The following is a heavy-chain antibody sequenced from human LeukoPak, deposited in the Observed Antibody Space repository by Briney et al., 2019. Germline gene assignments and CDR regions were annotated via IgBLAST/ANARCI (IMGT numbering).Heavy chain of an antibody. Sequence: GGSLRLSCAASGFTFSNSDMNWVHQAPGKGLEWVSGVSWNGSRTHYADSVKGRFIISRDNSRNTLYLQTNSLRAEDTAVYYCARLRVVRGVIDPDFDYWGQGTLVTVSS. CDR2: VSWNGSRT. D-gene: IGHD3-10*01. CDR3: ARLRVVRGVIDPDFDY. J-gene: IGHJ4*02. V-gene: IGHV3-35*01. CDR1: GFTFSNSD.